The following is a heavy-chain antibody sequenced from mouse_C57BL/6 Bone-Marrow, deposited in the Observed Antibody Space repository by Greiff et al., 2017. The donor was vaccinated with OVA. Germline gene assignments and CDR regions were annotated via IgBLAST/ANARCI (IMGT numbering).Heavy chain of an antibody. J-gene: IGHJ2*01. Sequence: QVQLQQPGAELVRPGSSVKLSCKASGYTFTSYWMDWVKQRPGQGLEWIGNIYPSDSETHYNQKFKDKATLTVDKSSSTAYMQLSSLTSEDSAVYYCARRAYGNYNCDYWGQGTTLTVSS. CDR1: GYTFTSYW. CDR3: ARRAYGNYNCDY. V-gene: IGHV1-61*01. CDR2: IYPSDSET. D-gene: IGHD2-1*01.